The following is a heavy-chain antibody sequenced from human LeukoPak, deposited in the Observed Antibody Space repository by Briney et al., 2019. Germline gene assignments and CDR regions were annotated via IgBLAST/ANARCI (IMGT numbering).Heavy chain of an antibody. V-gene: IGHV3-48*03. CDR1: GFDLSTYE. Sequence: PGGSLRLSCAASGFDLSTYEMNWVRQAPGKGLEWIADITISGHTKNYADSVKGRFSIPRDNARTSLYLQMHSLRVEDTGVYYCARGDPHADLWGQGTLVTVSS. CDR3: ARGDPHADL. J-gene: IGHJ5*02. CDR2: ITISGHTK. D-gene: IGHD5-24*01.